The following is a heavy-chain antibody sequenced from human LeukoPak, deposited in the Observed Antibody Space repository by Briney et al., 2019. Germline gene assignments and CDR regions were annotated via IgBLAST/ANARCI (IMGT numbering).Heavy chain of an antibody. CDR2: SHHSAGT. Sequence: SETLSLTCTVSGGSISSGGHYWGWIRQPPGKGLEWIGTSHHSAGTSYNPSLKSRVTISLDTSKNQFSLKLDSVTASDTAVYFSARSLASAGISWGQGTLVTVSS. CDR1: GGSISSGGHY. D-gene: IGHD6-13*01. V-gene: IGHV4-39*01. J-gene: IGHJ4*02. CDR3: ARSLASAGIS.